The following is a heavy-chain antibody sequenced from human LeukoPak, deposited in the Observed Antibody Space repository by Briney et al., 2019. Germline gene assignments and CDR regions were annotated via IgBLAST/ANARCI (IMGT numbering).Heavy chain of an antibody. V-gene: IGHV4-4*07. CDR1: GASISSYY. CDR3: ARDYGGWRFDY. J-gene: IGHJ4*02. CDR2: IYTSGST. D-gene: IGHD2-8*01. Sequence: SETLSLTCTVSGASISSYYWSWIRQPAGKGLEWIGRIYTSGSTNYNPSLKSRVTLSVDTSKNQFSLELRSVTAADTAVYYCARDYGGWRFDYWGQGTLVIVSS.